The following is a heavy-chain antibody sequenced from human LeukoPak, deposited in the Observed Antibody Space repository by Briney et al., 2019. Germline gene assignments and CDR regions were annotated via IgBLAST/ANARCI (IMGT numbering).Heavy chain of an antibody. D-gene: IGHD4-23*01. CDR3: AREIVVTLYWYFDL. V-gene: IGHV1-69*05. CDR1: GGTFSGYA. Sequence: SVKVSCKASGGTFSGYAISWVRQAPGQGLEWMGRIIPIFGTANYAQKFQGRVTITTDESTSTAYMELSSLRSEDTAVYYCAREIVVTLYWYFDLWGRGTLVTVSS. CDR2: IIPIFGTA. J-gene: IGHJ2*01.